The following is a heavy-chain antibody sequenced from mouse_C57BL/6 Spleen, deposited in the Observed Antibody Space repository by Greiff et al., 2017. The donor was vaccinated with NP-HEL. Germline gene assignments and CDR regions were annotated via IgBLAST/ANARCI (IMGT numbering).Heavy chain of an antibody. V-gene: IGHV1-52*01. Sequence: QVQLKQSGAELVRPGSSVKLSCKASGYTFTSYWMHWVKQRPIQGLEWIGNIDPSDSETHYNQKFKDKATLTVDKSSSTAYMQLSSLTSEDSAVYYCARNSRYDYDSPYAMDYWGQGTSVTVSS. D-gene: IGHD2-4*01. CDR3: ARNSRYDYDSPYAMDY. CDR1: GYTFTSYW. J-gene: IGHJ4*01. CDR2: IDPSDSET.